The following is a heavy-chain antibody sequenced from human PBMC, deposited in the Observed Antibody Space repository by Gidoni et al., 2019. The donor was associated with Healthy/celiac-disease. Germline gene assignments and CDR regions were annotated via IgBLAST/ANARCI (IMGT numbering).Heavy chain of an antibody. CDR1: GGSFSGYY. Sequence: QVQLQQWGAGLLKPSETLSLTCAVYGGSFSGYYWSWIRQPPGKGLEWIGEINHSGSTNYNPSLKSRVTISVDTSKNQFSLKLSSVTAADTAVYYCASLPRKQLDGDYYYYMDVWGKGTTVTVSS. J-gene: IGHJ6*03. D-gene: IGHD6-13*01. CDR2: INHSGST. V-gene: IGHV4-34*01. CDR3: ASLPRKQLDGDYYYYMDV.